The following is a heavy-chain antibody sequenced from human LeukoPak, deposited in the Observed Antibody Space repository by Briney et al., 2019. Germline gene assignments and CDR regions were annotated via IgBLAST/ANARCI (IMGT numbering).Heavy chain of an antibody. CDR3: ARGGGDFWSGYYY. Sequence: ASVKVSCKASGYTFTGYYMHWVRQAPGQGLEWMGWINPNSGDTNYAQKFQGRVTMTRDTSISTAYMELSRLRSDDTAVYYCARGGGDFWSGYYYWGQGTLVTVSS. CDR1: GYTFTGYY. CDR2: INPNSGDT. D-gene: IGHD3-3*01. V-gene: IGHV1-2*02. J-gene: IGHJ4*02.